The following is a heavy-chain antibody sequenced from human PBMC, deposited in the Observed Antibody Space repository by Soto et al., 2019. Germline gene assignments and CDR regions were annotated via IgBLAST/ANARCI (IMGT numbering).Heavy chain of an antibody. Sequence: PGGSLRLSGAASVFTFSSYAMSWVRQAPGKGLEWVSAISGSGGSTYYADSVKGRFTISRDNSKNTLYLQMNSLRAEDTAVYYCAKDRRAIVVVITPPNGMDVWGQGTTVTVSS. J-gene: IGHJ6*02. CDR2: ISGSGGST. CDR1: VFTFSSYA. D-gene: IGHD3-22*01. CDR3: AKDRRAIVVVITPPNGMDV. V-gene: IGHV3-23*01.